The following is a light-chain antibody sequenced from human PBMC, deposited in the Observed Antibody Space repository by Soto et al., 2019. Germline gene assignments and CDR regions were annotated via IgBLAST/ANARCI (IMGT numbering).Light chain of an antibody. CDR3: RSSAGSNNDV. J-gene: IGLJ1*01. CDR2: EVS. Sequence: QSVLTQPPSASGSPGQSVTISCTGTSSDVGGYDFVSWYQQHPGKAPKLMIHEVSKRPSGVPDRFSGSKSGNTASLTVSGLHAEDEDDYYCRSSAGSNNDVFGTGTKVTVL. CDR1: SSDVGGYDF. V-gene: IGLV2-8*01.